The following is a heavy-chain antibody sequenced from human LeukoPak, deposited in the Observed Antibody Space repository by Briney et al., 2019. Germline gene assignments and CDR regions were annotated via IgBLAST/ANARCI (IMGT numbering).Heavy chain of an antibody. V-gene: IGHV1-2*02. CDR3: ASDWGLSQLEYCSNTNCYMGAFDI. J-gene: IGHJ3*02. D-gene: IGHD2-2*02. CDR2: INPNSGGT. CDR1: GYTFTGYS. Sequence: ASVKVSCKASGYTFTGYSMHWVRQAPGQGLEWMGWINPNSGGTNYAQKFQGRVTMTRDTSISTAYMELSRLRSDDTAVYYCASDWGLSQLEYCSNTNCYMGAFDIWGQGTMVTVSS.